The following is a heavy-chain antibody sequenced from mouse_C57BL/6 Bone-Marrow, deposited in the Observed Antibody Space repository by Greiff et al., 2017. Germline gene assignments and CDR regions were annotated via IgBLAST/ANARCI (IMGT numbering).Heavy chain of an antibody. CDR3: ARYYYGSYFDY. V-gene: IGHV1-54*01. D-gene: IGHD1-1*01. Sequence: QVQLQQSGAELVRPGTSVKVSCKASGYAFTNYLIEWVKQRPGQGLEWIGVINPGSGGTNYNEKFKGKARLTADKSSSTAYMQLSSLTSEDSAVYFCARYYYGSYFDYWGQGTTLTVSS. CDR2: INPGSGGT. CDR1: GYAFTNYL. J-gene: IGHJ2*01.